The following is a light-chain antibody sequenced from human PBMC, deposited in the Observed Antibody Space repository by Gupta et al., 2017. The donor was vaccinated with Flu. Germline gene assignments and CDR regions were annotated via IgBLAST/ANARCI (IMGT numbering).Light chain of an antibody. Sequence: EIVMTQSPATLSVSPGERATLSCRASQSVSSNLAWYQQKPGQAPRLLIYGASTRANGIPASFSGSGSGTEFTLTISSLQSEDFAVYYCQQYNNWPPPFGGGTKVEIK. J-gene: IGKJ4*01. CDR2: GAS. V-gene: IGKV3-15*01. CDR3: QQYNNWPPP. CDR1: QSVSSN.